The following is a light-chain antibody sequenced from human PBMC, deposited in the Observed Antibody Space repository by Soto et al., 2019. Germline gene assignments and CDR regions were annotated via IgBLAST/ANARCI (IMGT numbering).Light chain of an antibody. CDR3: CSYAATYTLV. CDR2: DGS. CDR1: TSDVGDYND. V-gene: IGLV2-11*01. J-gene: IGLJ1*01. Sequence: QSALTQPRSVSGSPGQSVTISCTGTTSDVGDYNDVSWYQQHPGKAPKLIIFDGSKRPSGVPDRCSGSKSGNPASLTISGLQAGDEADYYCCSYAATYTLVFGSGTKLTVL.